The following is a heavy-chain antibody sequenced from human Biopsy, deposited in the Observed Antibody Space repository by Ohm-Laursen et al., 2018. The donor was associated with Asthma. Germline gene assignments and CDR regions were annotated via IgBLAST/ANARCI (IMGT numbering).Heavy chain of an antibody. Sequence: DSVKVSCKASGYTFTSYGISWVRQAPGQGLEWMGWISAYNGNTNYAQKLQGRVTMTTDTSTSTAYMELRSLRSEDTAVYYWAKDGPVGAPSDYWGQGTLVTVSS. V-gene: IGHV1-18*04. CDR2: ISAYNGNT. CDR1: GYTFTSYG. J-gene: IGHJ4*02. D-gene: IGHD1-26*01. CDR3: AKDGPVGAPSDY.